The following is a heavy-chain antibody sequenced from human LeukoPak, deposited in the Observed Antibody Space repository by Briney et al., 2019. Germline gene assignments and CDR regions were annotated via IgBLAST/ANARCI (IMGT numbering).Heavy chain of an antibody. V-gene: IGHV3-23*01. J-gene: IGHJ4*02. CDR1: GFTFSNYA. CDR3: AKRLSFGVAIGDFDY. CDR2: ISGSGDSP. D-gene: IGHD3-3*01. Sequence: GGSRRLSCAASGFTFSNYAMSWVRQAPGKGLEWVSAISGSGDSPYYADSVKGRFTISRDSSMETLYLQMNSLRAEDTATYFCAKRLSFGVAIGDFDYWGQGTLVTVSS.